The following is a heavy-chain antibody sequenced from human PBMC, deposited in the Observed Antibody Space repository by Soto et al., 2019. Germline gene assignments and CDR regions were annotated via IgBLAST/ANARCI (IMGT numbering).Heavy chain of an antibody. CDR3: AREVAVTTVRNWFAL. CDR2: IIAYNGTT. V-gene: IGHV1-18*01. J-gene: IGHJ5*02. Sequence: ASVKVSRKGFGGTFSTDSISWVRQAPGQGLEWMGGIIAYNGTTNYAQKLKGRVTITTDTSTSTAYMELRSLRSDDTAVYYFAREVAVTTVRNWFALWVQGTLVTGTS. CDR1: GGTFSTDS. D-gene: IGHD4-17*01.